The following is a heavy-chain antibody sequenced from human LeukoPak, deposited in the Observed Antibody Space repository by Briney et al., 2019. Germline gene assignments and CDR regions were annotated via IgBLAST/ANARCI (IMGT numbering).Heavy chain of an antibody. CDR2: ISAYNGNT. CDR3: AGPLYYYDSSGAYYFDY. J-gene: IGHJ4*02. Sequence: ASVKVSCKASGYTFTSYGISWVRQATGQGLEWMGWISAYNGNTNYAQKLQGRVTMTTDTSTSTAYMELRSLRSDDTAVYYCAGPLYYYDSSGAYYFDYWGQGTLVTVSS. V-gene: IGHV1-18*01. CDR1: GYTFTSYG. D-gene: IGHD3-22*01.